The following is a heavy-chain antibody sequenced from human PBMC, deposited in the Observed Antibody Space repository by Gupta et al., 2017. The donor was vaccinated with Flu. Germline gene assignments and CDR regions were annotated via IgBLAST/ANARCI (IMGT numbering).Heavy chain of an antibody. D-gene: IGHD2-15*01. CDR3: AKDTIVVVVAAIGDY. CDR2: ISGSGGST. V-gene: IGHV3-23*01. J-gene: IGHJ4*02. CDR1: GFTFSSYA. Sequence: EVQLLESGGGLVQPGGSLTLSCAASGFTFSSYAMSWVRQAPGKGLEWVSAISGSGGSTYYADSVKGRFTISRDNSKNTLYLQMNSLRAEDTAVYYCAKDTIVVVVAAIGDYWGQGTLVTVSS.